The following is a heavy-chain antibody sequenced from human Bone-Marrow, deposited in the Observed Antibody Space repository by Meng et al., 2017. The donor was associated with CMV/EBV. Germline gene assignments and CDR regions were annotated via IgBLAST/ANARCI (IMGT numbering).Heavy chain of an antibody. J-gene: IGHJ6*02. CDR1: GYTFTSYY. CDR3: ARDLTRGRLSHYYYGMDG. V-gene: IGHV1-46*01. CDR2: INPSGGST. D-gene: IGHD3-16*02. Sequence: ASVKVSCKASGYTFTSYYMHWVRQAPGQGLEWMGIINPSGGSTSYAQKFQGRVTMTRDTSTSTVYMELSSLRSEDTAVYYCARDLTRGRLSHYYYGMDGWGQGTTVTVSS.